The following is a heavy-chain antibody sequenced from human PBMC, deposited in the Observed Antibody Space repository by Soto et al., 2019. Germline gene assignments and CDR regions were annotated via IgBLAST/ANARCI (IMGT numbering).Heavy chain of an antibody. V-gene: IGHV1-69*13. CDR2: IIPIFGTA. CDR1: GGTYSSYP. CDR3: ARAGYDSSGYLY. Sequence: GASAKVSCEASGGTYSSYPIIWVRQAPGQGHEWMGGIIPIFGTANYAQKFQGRVTITADESTSTAYMELSSLRSEDTAVYYCARAGYDSSGYLYWGQGTLVTVSS. J-gene: IGHJ4*02. D-gene: IGHD3-22*01.